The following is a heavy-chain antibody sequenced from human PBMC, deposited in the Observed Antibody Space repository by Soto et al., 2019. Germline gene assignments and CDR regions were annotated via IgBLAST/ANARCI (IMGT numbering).Heavy chain of an antibody. D-gene: IGHD2-15*01. CDR1: GFTFSSYG. CDR3: ARGGNQQTFYYYYGMDV. CDR2: ISGSGGST. J-gene: IGHJ6*02. Sequence: GGSLRLSCAASGFTFSSYGMHWVRQAPGKGLEWVSAISGSGGSTYYADSVKGRFTISRDNSKNTLYLQMNSLRAEDTAVYYCARGGNQQTFYYYYGMDVWGQGTTVTVSS. V-gene: IGHV3-23*01.